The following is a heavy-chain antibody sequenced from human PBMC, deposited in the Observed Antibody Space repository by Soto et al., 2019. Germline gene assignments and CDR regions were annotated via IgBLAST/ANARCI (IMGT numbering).Heavy chain of an antibody. V-gene: IGHV3-66*01. Sequence: GGSLRLSCAASGFTVSSNYMSGVRQAPGEGLEWVSVIYSGGSTYYADSVKGRFTISRDNSKNTLYLQMNSLRAEDTAVYYCTRGVAAGVSAPDYWGQGTLVTSPQ. J-gene: IGHJ4*02. D-gene: IGHD6-13*01. CDR1: GFTVSSNY. CDR3: TRGVAAGVSAPDY. CDR2: IYSGGST.